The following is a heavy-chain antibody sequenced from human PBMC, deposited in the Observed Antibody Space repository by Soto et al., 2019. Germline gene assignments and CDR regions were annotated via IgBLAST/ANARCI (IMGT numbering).Heavy chain of an antibody. CDR1: GFTFDDYF. Sequence: GGSLRLSCAASGFTFDDYFMHWVRQVPGKGLEWVSGISWNSSSIGYADSVKGRFTIYRDNAKNSLYLQMNSLRPEDTALCYCAKGRAAVVLGSSLADFWGQGSLITVSS. D-gene: IGHD5-18*01. V-gene: IGHV3-9*01. CDR2: ISWNSSSI. CDR3: AKGRAAVVLGSSLADF. J-gene: IGHJ4*02.